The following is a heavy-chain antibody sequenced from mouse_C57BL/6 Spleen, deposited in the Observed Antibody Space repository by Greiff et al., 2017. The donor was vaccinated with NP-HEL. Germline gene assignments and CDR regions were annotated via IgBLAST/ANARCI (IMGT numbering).Heavy chain of an antibody. CDR2: ISDGGSYT. J-gene: IGHJ3*01. CDR3: ARGQPFAY. Sequence: EVMLVESGGGLVKPGGSLKLSCAASGITFSSYAMSWVRQTPEKRLEWVATISDGGSYTYYPDNVKGRFTISRDNAKNNLYLQMSHLKSEDTAMYYCARGQPFAYWGQGTLVTVSA. V-gene: IGHV5-4*03. D-gene: IGHD6-1*01. CDR1: GITFSSYA.